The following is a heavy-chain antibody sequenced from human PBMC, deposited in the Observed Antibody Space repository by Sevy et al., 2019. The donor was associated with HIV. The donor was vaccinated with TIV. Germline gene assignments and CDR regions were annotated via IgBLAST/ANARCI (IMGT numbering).Heavy chain of an antibody. V-gene: IGHV3-15*04. CDR3: ATDHPPKQLVSDY. D-gene: IGHD6-6*01. Sequence: GGSLRLSCAVSGFTFSSAWMSWFRQTPGKRLEWVGRIESKIDGGTIYYAEPVKGRFSISIYDSKNTRFLHMNSMKTEDTAVYYCATDHPPKQLVSDYWGQGTLVTVSS. CDR2: IESKIDGGTI. CDR1: GFTFSSAW. J-gene: IGHJ4*02.